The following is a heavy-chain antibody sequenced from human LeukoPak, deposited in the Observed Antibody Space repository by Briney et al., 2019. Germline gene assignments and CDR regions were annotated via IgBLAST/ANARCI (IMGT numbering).Heavy chain of an antibody. J-gene: IGHJ4*02. CDR2: IYYSGST. CDR1: GGSISSGDDY. Sequence: SQTLSLTCTVSGGSISSGDDYWSWIRQPPGTGLECIGYIYYSGSTYYNPSLKSRVTISVDTSKNQFSLKLSSVAAADTAVYYCARGVGRQSYRFDYWGQGTLVTVSS. V-gene: IGHV4-30-4*08. D-gene: IGHD1-26*01. CDR3: ARGVGRQSYRFDY.